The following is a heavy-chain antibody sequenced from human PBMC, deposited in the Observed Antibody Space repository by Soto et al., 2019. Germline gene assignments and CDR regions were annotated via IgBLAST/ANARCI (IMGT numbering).Heavy chain of an antibody. D-gene: IGHD3-10*01. CDR3: ATSYGSGYRAFDY. CDR1: GDTFSFYT. J-gene: IGHJ4*02. V-gene: IGHV1-69*02. CDR2: INPILSMS. Sequence: QVQLVQSGAEVKKPGSSVKVSCKASGDTFSFYTINWVRQAPGLELEWVGRINPILSMSNYAQKFQGRVTMTADKSTSTAYMELRSLRSEDTAMYYCATSYGSGYRAFDYWGQGALVTVSS.